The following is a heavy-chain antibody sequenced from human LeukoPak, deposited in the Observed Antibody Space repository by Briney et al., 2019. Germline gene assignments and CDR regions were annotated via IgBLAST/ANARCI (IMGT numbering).Heavy chain of an antibody. Sequence: ASVKVSCKASGGTFSSYAISWVRQAPGQGLEWMGRINPNSGGTNYAQKFQGRVTMTRDTSISTAYMELSRLRSDDTAVYYCARDTTLMRDYYDSSGYSDYWGQGTLVTVSS. CDR3: ARDTTLMRDYYDSSGYSDY. V-gene: IGHV1-2*06. D-gene: IGHD3-22*01. CDR2: INPNSGGT. J-gene: IGHJ4*02. CDR1: GGTFSSYA.